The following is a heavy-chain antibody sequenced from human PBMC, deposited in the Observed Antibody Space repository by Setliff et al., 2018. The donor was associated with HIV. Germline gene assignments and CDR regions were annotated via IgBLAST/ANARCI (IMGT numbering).Heavy chain of an antibody. Sequence: GGSLRLSCAASGFIFSNYGMTWVRQAPGKGLEWVAFIRYDGSNKYYADSVKGRFTISRDNSKNTLYVQMNSLRPEDTAVYYCARDSRYFEMDWWFDPWGQGTLVTVSS. D-gene: IGHD3-9*01. CDR3: ARDSRYFEMDWWFDP. V-gene: IGHV3-30*02. CDR1: GFIFSNYG. CDR2: IRYDGSNK. J-gene: IGHJ5*02.